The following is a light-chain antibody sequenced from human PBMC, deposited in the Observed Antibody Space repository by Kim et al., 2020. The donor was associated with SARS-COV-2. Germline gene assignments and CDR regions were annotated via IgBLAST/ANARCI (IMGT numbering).Light chain of an antibody. CDR2: SAS. CDR3: HQYNNWPRT. V-gene: IGKV3-15*01. Sequence: EIVMTQSPATLSVSPGERATLSCRASQSVTNNLAWYQQKPDQAPRLLIYSASTRATGIPARFSGSGSGTEFTLTISSLQSEDFAVYYCHQYNNWPRTFGQGTKVDIK. CDR1: QSVTNN. J-gene: IGKJ1*01.